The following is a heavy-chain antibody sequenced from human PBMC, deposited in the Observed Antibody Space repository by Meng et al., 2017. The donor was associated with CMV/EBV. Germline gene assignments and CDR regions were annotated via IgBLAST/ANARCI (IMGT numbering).Heavy chain of an antibody. CDR2: IYWNAAQ. CDR1: VFYFSTLGGG. V-gene: IGHV2-5*01. Sequence: FAVFYFSTLGGGSAGNRQARVEDLELLALIYWNAAQRNSPSMKSRITITKDTSKNPVVLTMNTMVHVDTGTYYCARGGLQGFDYWGQGTLVTVSS. D-gene: IGHD4-11*01. CDR3: ARGGLQGFDY. J-gene: IGHJ4*02.